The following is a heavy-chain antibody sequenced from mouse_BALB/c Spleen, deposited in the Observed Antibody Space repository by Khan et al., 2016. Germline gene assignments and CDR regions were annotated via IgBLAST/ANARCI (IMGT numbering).Heavy chain of an antibody. Sequence: EVKLLESGGGLVQPGGSLKLSCAASGFDFSRYWMSWVRQAPGKGLEWIGEINPDSSTINYMPSLKDKFIISRDNAKNKLYLQMSKVRSEDTALYYGARRGYYFSMDYWGQGTSVTVSS. CDR3: ARRGYYFSMDY. CDR2: INPDSSTI. CDR1: GFDFSRYW. J-gene: IGHJ4*01. V-gene: IGHV4-1*02. D-gene: IGHD1-1*01.